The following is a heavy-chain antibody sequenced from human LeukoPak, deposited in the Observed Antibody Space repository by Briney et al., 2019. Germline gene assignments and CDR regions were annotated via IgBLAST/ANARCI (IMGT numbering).Heavy chain of an antibody. Sequence: PSETLSLTCTVAGYSISSGYYWGWLRQSPGKGLEWIASICHTGETHYHPSLKSRVSISVDTSNNQFSLRSTSATAADTAMYYCARGRFAELLFDIWGQGTLVTVSS. V-gene: IGHV4-38-2*02. J-gene: IGHJ4*02. CDR3: ARGRFAELLFDI. CDR2: ICHTGET. CDR1: GYSISSGYY. D-gene: IGHD3-10*01.